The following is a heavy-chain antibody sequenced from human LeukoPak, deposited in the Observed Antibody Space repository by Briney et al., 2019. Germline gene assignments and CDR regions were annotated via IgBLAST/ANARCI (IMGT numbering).Heavy chain of an antibody. Sequence: GGSLRLSCAASGFTFSSYWMHWVRQAPGKGLVWVSRINSDGSSTSYADSVKGRFTISRDNAKNTLYLQMNSLRAEDTAVYYCARGLQNQLVYYYYGMDVWGQGTTVTVSS. J-gene: IGHJ6*02. CDR2: INSDGSST. CDR1: GFTFSSYW. V-gene: IGHV3-74*01. D-gene: IGHD6-6*01. CDR3: ARGLQNQLVYYYYGMDV.